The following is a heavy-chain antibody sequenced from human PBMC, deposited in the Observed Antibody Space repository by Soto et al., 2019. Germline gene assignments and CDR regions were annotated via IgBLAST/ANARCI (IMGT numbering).Heavy chain of an antibody. D-gene: IGHD5-12*01. CDR3: ARGQEGIVATH. CDR1: GGSLTGYY. CDR2: IKDGGST. Sequence: QVQLQQWGAGLLKPSETLSLTCAVNGGSLTGYYWSWIRQPPGKGLEWIGEIKDGGSTNYSPSLRGXXTXSXVTSNNQFSLKLNSVTAADTAVYYCARGQEGIVATHWDQGALVTVSS. J-gene: IGHJ4*02. V-gene: IGHV4-34*01.